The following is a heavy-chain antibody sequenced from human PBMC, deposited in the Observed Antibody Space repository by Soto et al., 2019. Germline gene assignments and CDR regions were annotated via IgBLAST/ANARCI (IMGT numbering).Heavy chain of an antibody. Sequence: GASVKVCCKASGGTFSSYTISWVRQAPGQGLEWMGRIIPILGIVNYAQKFQGRVTITADKSTSTAYMELSSLTSEDTAVYYCASFRAVADPAEYFQHWGLGTLVTAPQ. J-gene: IGHJ1*01. V-gene: IGHV1-69*02. D-gene: IGHD6-19*01. CDR1: GGTFSSYT. CDR3: ASFRAVADPAEYFQH. CDR2: IIPILGIV.